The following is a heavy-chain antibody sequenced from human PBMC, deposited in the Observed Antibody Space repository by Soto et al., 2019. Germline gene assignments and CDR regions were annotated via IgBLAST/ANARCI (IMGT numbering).Heavy chain of an antibody. J-gene: IGHJ4*02. CDR2: IYHSGST. CDR3: ASVKSYYSSGYYRYFDY. Sequence: QVQLQESGPGLVKPSGTLSLTCAVSGGSISSSNWWSWVRQPPGKGLEWIGEIYHSGSTNYNPSRKSRHPISVDKSKNHFSLNLSSGTAADTAVYYCASVKSYYSSGYYRYFDYWGQGTMVTVSS. CDR1: GGSISSSNW. D-gene: IGHD3-22*01. V-gene: IGHV4-4*02.